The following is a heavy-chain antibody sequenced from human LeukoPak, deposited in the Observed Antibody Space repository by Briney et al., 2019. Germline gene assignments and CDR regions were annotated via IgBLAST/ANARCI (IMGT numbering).Heavy chain of an antibody. J-gene: IGHJ6*04. CDR2: IYRDDSS. Sequence: GGSLRLSCAASGFTFSSYGMHWVRQAPGKGLEWVSVIYRDDSSYYADSVKGRFTISRDNSKNTLYLQMHSLRAEDTAVYYCARESLGSVDPRRYSTTVSQDVWGKGTTVTISS. CDR1: GFTFSSYG. CDR3: ARESLGSVDPRRYSTTVSQDV. V-gene: IGHV3-53*01. D-gene: IGHD4-17*01.